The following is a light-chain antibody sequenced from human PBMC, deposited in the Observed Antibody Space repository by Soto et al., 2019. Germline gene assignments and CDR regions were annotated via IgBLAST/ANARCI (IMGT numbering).Light chain of an antibody. V-gene: IGLV1-40*01. J-gene: IGLJ2*01. Sequence: QSVLTQPPSVSGAPGQRVTISCTGSSCNIGTGYDVHWYQQLPGTAPKLLIYGNSNRPSGVPDRCSCSKSCASASLAITGLQAEDEADYYCWSYDSSLSHGVFGGGTKVTVL. CDR2: GNS. CDR1: SCNIGTGYD. CDR3: WSYDSSLSHGV.